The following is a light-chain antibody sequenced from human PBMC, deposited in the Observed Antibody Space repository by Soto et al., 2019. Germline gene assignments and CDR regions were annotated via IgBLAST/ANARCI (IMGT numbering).Light chain of an antibody. Sequence: EIGLTQSPATLSLSPGERATLSCRASQSVRNTLAWYQQKPCQAPRLLIYDASNRATGIPGRFSGSGSGTDFTLTITSLETEHYAVYCCQQRFTFGHETKVDIK. CDR1: QSVRNT. J-gene: IGKJ3*01. CDR2: DAS. V-gene: IGKV3-11*01. CDR3: QQRFT.